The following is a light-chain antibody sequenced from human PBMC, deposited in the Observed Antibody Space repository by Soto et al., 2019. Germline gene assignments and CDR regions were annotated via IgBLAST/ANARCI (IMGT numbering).Light chain of an antibody. CDR2: GAS. V-gene: IGKV3-20*01. CDR3: QQYTSSPT. Sequence: EIVLTQSPDTLSLSPGERATLSCRASQSVSSSYLAWYQQKPGQAPRLLIYGASSRVTGIPDRFSGSGSGTDFTLTISRLEPEDFAVYYCQQYTSSPTFGGGTKV. J-gene: IGKJ4*01. CDR1: QSVSSSY.